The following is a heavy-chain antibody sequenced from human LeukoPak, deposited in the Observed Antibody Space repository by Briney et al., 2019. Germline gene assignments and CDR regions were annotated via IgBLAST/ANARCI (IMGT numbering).Heavy chain of an antibody. J-gene: IGHJ5*02. V-gene: IGHV1-18*01. CDR2: ISTYNGNT. D-gene: IGHD2-2*02. Sequence: GASVKVSCKASGYTFTSYGISWVRQAPGQGLEWIGWISTYNGNTNYAQKLQGRVTMTRDTSTRTAYMELRSLRFDEPAVYYCAKETPYCSSTSCYKKSSDNWLGPWGQGTLVTVSS. CDR3: AKETPYCSSTSCYKKSSDNWLGP. CDR1: GYTFTSYG.